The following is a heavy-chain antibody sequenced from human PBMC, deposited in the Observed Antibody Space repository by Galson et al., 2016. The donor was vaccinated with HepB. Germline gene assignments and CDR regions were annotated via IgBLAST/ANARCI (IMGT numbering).Heavy chain of an antibody. CDR2: FDPGDGDT. CDR3: ATGSQWDLLPY. V-gene: IGHV1-24*01. D-gene: IGHD1-26*01. J-gene: IGHJ4*02. CDR1: GHSLTELS. Sequence: SVKVSCKVSGHSLTELSMHWVRQVHGKGLEWLGGFDPGDGDTIYAQKFQGRVIMTEDTSTDTAYMELSSLRSEDTAVYYCATGSQWDLLPYWGQGTLVTVSS.